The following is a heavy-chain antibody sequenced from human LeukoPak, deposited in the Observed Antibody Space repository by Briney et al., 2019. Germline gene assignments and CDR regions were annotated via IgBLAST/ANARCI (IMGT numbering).Heavy chain of an antibody. CDR1: GGSISSSSYY. V-gene: IGHV4-39*01. CDR2: IYYSGST. CDR3: ARHSSSGCLAEYNWFDP. J-gene: IGHJ5*02. D-gene: IGHD3-22*01. Sequence: SETLSLTCTVSGGSISSSSYYWGWIRQPPGKGLERIGSIYYSGSTYYNPSLKSRVTISVDTSKNQFSLKLSSVTAADTAVYYCARHSSSGCLAEYNWFDPWGQGILVTVSS.